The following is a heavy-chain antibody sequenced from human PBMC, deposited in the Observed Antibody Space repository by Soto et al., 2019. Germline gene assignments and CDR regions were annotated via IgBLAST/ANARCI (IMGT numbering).Heavy chain of an antibody. CDR2: IYWDDDK. CDR3: EQRLRDYGLGRERATYFDP. J-gene: IGHJ5*02. Sequence: QITLKESGPTLVRPTQTLTLTCTFSGFSLSTTGVGVGWIRQPPGKALEWLALIYWDDDKRYSPSLKSRLTISKDTSKNEVILTMTHIDPVDTATYYCEQRLRDYGLGRERATYFDPWGQGTQVTVSP. V-gene: IGHV2-5*02. D-gene: IGHD3-10*01. CDR1: GFSLSTTGVG.